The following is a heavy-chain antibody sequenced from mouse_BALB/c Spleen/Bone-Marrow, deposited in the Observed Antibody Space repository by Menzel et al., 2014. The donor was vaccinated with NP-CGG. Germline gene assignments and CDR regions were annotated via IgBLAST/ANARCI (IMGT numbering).Heavy chain of an antibody. V-gene: IGHV5-12-1*01. Sequence: EVQLQQSGGGLVKPGGSLKLSCAASGFAFSSYDMSWVRQTPEKRLEWVAYISSGGGSTYYPDTVKGRFTISRDNAKNTLYQQMSSLKSEDTAMYYCARHKLGRWYFDVWGAGTTVTVSS. J-gene: IGHJ1*01. D-gene: IGHD4-1*01. CDR2: ISSGGGST. CDR1: GFAFSSYD. CDR3: ARHKLGRWYFDV.